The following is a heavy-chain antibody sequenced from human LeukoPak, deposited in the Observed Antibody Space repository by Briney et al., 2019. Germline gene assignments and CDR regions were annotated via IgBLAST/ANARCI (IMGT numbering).Heavy chain of an antibody. J-gene: IGHJ4*02. CDR2: IDPTSGAT. D-gene: IGHD6-25*01. V-gene: IGHV1-2*02. CDR3: AVSVQAAAIPAFDY. CDR1: GYIFAGHY. Sequence: ASVKVSCKASGYIFAGHYRHWMRQAPGQGLEWMGWIDPTSGATKYAQNFQVRVTMTRDTSFSTAYMELGGLRSDDTAVYYCAVSVQAAAIPAFDYWGQGARVTVSA.